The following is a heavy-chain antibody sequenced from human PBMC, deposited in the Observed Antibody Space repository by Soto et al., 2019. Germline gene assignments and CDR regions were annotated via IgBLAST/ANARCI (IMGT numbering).Heavy chain of an antibody. CDR1: GGSFISYS. Sequence: QVQLVQSGAELKKPGSSVKVSCEASGGSFISYSFTWVRQAPGQGLEWMGRIIPIQNTANYALKFQDRVTITADRSMRTAYMELRSLRPEDTAVYYCAKSLLFVDHAYMDVWGKGTTVTVSS. CDR2: IIPIQNTA. V-gene: IGHV1-69*08. D-gene: IGHD2-15*01. J-gene: IGHJ6*03. CDR3: AKSLLFVDHAYMDV.